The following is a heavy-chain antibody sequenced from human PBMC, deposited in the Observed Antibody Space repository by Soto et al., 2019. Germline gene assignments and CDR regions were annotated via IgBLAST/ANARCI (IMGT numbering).Heavy chain of an antibody. Sequence: GGSLRLSCAASGFTFSSYAMHWVRQAPGKGLEWVAVISYDGSNKYYADSVKGRFTISRDNSKNTLYLQMNSLRAEDTAVYYCASDRKYCSGGSCYPYYGMDVWGQGTTVTVSS. V-gene: IGHV3-30-3*01. J-gene: IGHJ6*02. D-gene: IGHD2-15*01. CDR2: ISYDGSNK. CDR3: ASDRKYCSGGSCYPYYGMDV. CDR1: GFTFSSYA.